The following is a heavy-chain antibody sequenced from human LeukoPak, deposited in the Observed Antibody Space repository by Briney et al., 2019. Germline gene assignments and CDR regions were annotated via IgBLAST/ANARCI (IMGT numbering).Heavy chain of an antibody. J-gene: IGHJ4*02. D-gene: IGHD3-22*01. CDR2: IYSGGST. CDR1: GFTVSSNY. Sequence: GGSLRLSCAASGFTVSSNYMSWVRQAPGKGLEWVSVIYSGGSTYYTDSVKGRSTISRDISKNMLYLQMNSLRAEDTAVYYCARGSSSGYYSLYYFDYWGQGTLVTVSS. CDR3: ARGSSSGYYSLYYFDY. V-gene: IGHV3-53*01.